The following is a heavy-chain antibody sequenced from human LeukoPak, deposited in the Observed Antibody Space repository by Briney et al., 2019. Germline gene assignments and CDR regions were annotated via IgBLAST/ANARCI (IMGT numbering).Heavy chain of an antibody. CDR3: ASAEGATIGGLNY. CDR1: GFTFSDYY. D-gene: IGHD3-16*01. Sequence: GGSLRLSCVASGFTFSDYYMSWIRQAPGKGLDWVSYISRSGSTIYYADSVKGRFTISRDNAQNSLYLQMDSLRAEDTAVYYCASAEGATIGGLNYWGQGALVTVSS. CDR2: ISRSGSTI. V-gene: IGHV3-11*01. J-gene: IGHJ4*02.